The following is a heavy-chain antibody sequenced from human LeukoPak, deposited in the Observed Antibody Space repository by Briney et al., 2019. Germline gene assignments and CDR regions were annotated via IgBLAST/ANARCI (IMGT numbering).Heavy chain of an antibody. D-gene: IGHD3-10*01. CDR1: GFNLSNNY. V-gene: IGHV3-66*01. Sequence: GGSLRLSCAASGFNLSNNYMSWVRQAPGKGLEWVSIIYSAGNAHYADSVKGRFNLSRDISNNTLHLHMNSLRVDDTAVYYCARDQAYYGSGSYSWYFDLWGRGTLVTVSS. CDR2: IYSAGNA. J-gene: IGHJ2*01. CDR3: ARDQAYYGSGSYSWYFDL.